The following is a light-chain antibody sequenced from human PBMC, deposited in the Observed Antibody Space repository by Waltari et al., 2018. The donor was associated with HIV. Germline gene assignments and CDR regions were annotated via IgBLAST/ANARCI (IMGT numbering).Light chain of an antibody. V-gene: IGLV1-40*01. Sequence: QSVLTQPPSVSGAPGQRVTISCTGNSSNIGAGYDVHWYQQLPGIAPKLLLYVGGNRPSGVPDRFAGSKSGTSASLAITGLQAEDEADYYCQSYDSSLSGFWVFGGGTKLTV. CDR3: QSYDSSLSGFWV. J-gene: IGLJ3*02. CDR1: SSNIGAGYD. CDR2: VGG.